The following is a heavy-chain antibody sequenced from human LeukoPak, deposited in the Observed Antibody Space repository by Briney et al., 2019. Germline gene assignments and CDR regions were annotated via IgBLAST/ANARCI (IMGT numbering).Heavy chain of an antibody. D-gene: IGHD4-23*01. CDR2: IWYDGSNK. CDR3: ARTRPTVEGWGFDY. CDR1: GFTFSSYG. Sequence: PGRSLRLSCAASGFTFSSYGMHWVRQAPGKGLEWVAVIWYDGSNKYYADSVKGRFTISRDNSKNTLYLQMNSLRAEDTAVYYCARTRPTVEGWGFDYWGQGTLVTVSS. J-gene: IGHJ4*02. V-gene: IGHV3-33*01.